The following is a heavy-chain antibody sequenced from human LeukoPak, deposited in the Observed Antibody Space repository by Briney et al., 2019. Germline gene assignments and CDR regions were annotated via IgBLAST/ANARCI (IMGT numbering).Heavy chain of an antibody. CDR2: IYYSGST. V-gene: IGHV4-31*03. CDR3: PREGDSNNSHPGSVPY. J-gene: IGHJ4*01. CDR1: GGSISGGGYY. D-gene: IGHD6-13*01. Sequence: SETLSLTCTVSGGSISGGGYYWSWIRQHPGKGLEWIGYIYYSGSTYYNPSLKSRVTISVDTSKNQFSLKLSSVTAADTAVHYRPREGDSNNSHPGSVPYSRPGTLVTV.